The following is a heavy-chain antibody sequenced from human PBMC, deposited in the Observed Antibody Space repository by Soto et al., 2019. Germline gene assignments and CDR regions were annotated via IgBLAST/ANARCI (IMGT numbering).Heavy chain of an antibody. J-gene: IGHJ4*02. V-gene: IGHV3-21*01. CDR3: ARDVGVGAISDY. Sequence: EVRLVESGGGLVKPGGSLRLSCAASGFTFSSYSMNWVRQAPGKGLEWVSSISSSSSYISYADSVKGRFTISRDNATNSLYLQINSLRAEDTAVYYCARDVGVGAISDYWGKGTLVPVSS. CDR2: ISSSSSYI. CDR1: GFTFSSYS. D-gene: IGHD1-26*01.